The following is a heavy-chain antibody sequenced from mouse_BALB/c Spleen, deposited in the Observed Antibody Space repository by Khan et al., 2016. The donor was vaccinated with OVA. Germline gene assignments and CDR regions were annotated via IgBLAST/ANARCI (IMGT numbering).Heavy chain of an antibody. CDR2: IFPNDGGT. V-gene: IGHV1-18*01. CDR1: GYTFTDYN. D-gene: IGHD2-2*01. Sequence: VRLQQSGPELVKPGASVKISCKASGYTFTDYNMAWVKQSHGKSLEWIGDIFPNDGGTIYNQKFKDKATLTVDKSSNTAYMELRSLTSEDTAVYYCARHGYGGFAYWGQGSLVTVSA. CDR3: ARHGYGGFAY. J-gene: IGHJ3*01.